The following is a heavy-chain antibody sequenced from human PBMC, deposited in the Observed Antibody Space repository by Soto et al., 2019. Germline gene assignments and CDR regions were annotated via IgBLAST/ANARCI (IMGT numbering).Heavy chain of an antibody. CDR1: GFTFSDYW. CDR3: ARWVGAVPGSN. V-gene: IGHV3-7*05. CDR2: IRGDGSEN. J-gene: IGHJ4*02. Sequence: EVQLVESGGGLVQPGGSLRLSCAASGFTFSDYWMSWVRQAPGKGPEWVANIRGDGSENYYVDSVKGRFTISRDNAKSTLVLQMDSLRAEDTAVYYCARWVGAVPGSNWGQGTLVTVSP. D-gene: IGHD6-19*01.